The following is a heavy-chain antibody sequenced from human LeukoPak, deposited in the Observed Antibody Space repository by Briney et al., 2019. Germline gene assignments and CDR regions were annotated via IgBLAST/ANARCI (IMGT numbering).Heavy chain of an antibody. V-gene: IGHV1-8*01. J-gene: IGHJ6*03. CDR2: MNPNSGNT. CDR3: ASDARIAAAYQPVGEDYMDV. D-gene: IGHD6-13*01. CDR1: GYTFTSYD. Sequence: GASVKVSCKASGYTFTSYDINWVRQATGQGLEWMGWMNPNSGNTGYAQKFQGRVTMTRNTSISTAYMELSSLRSEDTAVYYCASDARIAAAYQPVGEDYMDVWGKGTTVTVSS.